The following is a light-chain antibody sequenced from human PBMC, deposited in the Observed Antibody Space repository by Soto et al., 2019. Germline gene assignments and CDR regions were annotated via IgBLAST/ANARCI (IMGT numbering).Light chain of an antibody. J-gene: IGKJ4*01. CDR3: QQSYSTPRLT. CDR2: AAS. V-gene: IGKV1-39*01. Sequence: DIQMTQSPSSLSASVGDRVTITCRASQSISRYLNWYQQKPGKAPKFLIYAASSLQSGVPSRFSGSGSGTEFTLTISRLQPEDFATYYCQQSYSTPRLTFGGGTKVEIK. CDR1: QSISRY.